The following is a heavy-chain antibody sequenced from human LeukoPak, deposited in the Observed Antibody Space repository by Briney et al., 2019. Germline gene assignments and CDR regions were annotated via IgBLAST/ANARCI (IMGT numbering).Heavy chain of an antibody. V-gene: IGHV5-51*01. CDR3: ARHRIISMGVASYFDY. J-gene: IGHJ4*02. CDR2: IYPGDSNT. D-gene: IGHD3-10*01. CDR1: GYSFTSYW. Sequence: GESLKISCKGSGYSFTSYWIGWVRQMPGKGLEWMGIIYPGDSNTRYSPSFQGQVTISVDKSINTAYLQWSSLKASDTAMYYCARHRIISMGVASYFDYWGQGTLVTVSS.